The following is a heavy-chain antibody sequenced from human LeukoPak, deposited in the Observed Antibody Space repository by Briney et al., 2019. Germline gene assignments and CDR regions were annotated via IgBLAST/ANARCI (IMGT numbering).Heavy chain of an antibody. CDR3: ARVGREWERWWFDP. J-gene: IGHJ5*02. CDR2: IYTSGST. Sequence: SETLSLTCTVSGGSISSYYWSWIRQPAGKGLEWIGRIYTSGSTNYNPSLKSRVTMSVDTSKNQFSLKLSSVTAADTAVYYRARVGREWERWWFDPWGQGTLVTVSS. D-gene: IGHD1-26*01. V-gene: IGHV4-4*07. CDR1: GGSISSYY.